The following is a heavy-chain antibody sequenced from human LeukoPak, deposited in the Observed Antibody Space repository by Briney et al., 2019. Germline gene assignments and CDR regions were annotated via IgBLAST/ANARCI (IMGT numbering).Heavy chain of an antibody. D-gene: IGHD4-11*01. Sequence: SETLSLTCTVSGGSMSSYYWSWIRQPPGKGLEWIGYIYYSGNTNYNSSLKSRVTISVDTSKNQFSLNLSSVTAADTAVYYCVRRSYSNWFDPWGQGSLVTVSS. V-gene: IGHV4-59*08. CDR3: VRRSYSNWFDP. CDR2: IYYSGNT. CDR1: GGSMSSYY. J-gene: IGHJ5*02.